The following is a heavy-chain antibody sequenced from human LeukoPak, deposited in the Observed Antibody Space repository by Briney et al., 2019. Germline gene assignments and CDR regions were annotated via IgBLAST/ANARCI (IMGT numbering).Heavy chain of an antibody. J-gene: IGHJ4*02. Sequence: GRSLTLSCAASGFTFSSYAMSWVRQAPGKGLEWVSAISGIGGSTYYADSVKGRFTISRDNSKNTMYLQMNSLTAEDPAVYDCAKGGDTMVRGLILYFDYWGQGTVVTVSS. CDR1: GFTFSSYA. CDR3: AKGGDTMVRGLILYFDY. V-gene: IGHV3-23*01. D-gene: IGHD3-10*01. CDR2: ISGIGGST.